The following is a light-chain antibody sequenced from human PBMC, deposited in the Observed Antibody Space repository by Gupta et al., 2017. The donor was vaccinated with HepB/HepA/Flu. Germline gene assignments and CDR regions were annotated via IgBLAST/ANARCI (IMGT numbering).Light chain of an antibody. J-gene: IGKJ4*01. CDR3: QQYDNLPPHT. Sequence: DIQMTQSPSSLSASVGDRVTITCQASQDISNYLNWYQQKPGKAPKLLIYDASNLETGVPSRFSGSGSGTDFTFTISSLQPEDIATYYCQQYDNLPPHTFGGGTKVEIK. V-gene: IGKV1-33*01. CDR2: DAS. CDR1: QDISNY.